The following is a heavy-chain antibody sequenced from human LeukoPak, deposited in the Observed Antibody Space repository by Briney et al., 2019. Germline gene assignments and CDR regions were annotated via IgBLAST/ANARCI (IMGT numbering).Heavy chain of an antibody. CDR2: INAGNGNT. CDR1: GYTFTIYA. Sequence: XXXSGYTFTIYAMHWGRQAPGQRGERMGWINAGNGNTKYSQTFPGRVTITSDTSASTAYMELSSLRSEDTAVYYCARTGPPRAASYCDYWGQGTLVTVSS. D-gene: IGHD3-10*01. CDR3: ARTGPPRAASYCDY. J-gene: IGHJ4*02. V-gene: IGHV1-3*01.